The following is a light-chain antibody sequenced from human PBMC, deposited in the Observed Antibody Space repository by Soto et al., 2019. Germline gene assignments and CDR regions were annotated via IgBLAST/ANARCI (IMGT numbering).Light chain of an antibody. CDR1: QSVSSN. J-gene: IGKJ1*01. V-gene: IGKV3-15*01. CDR2: GAS. CDR3: QQYNNWPPTWT. Sequence: EIVVTQSPATLSVSPGERATLSCRASQSVSSNLAWYQQKPGQAPRLLIYGASTRATGIPARFSGSGSGTEFTLTISSLQSEDFAVYYCQQYNNWPPTWTFGQGTKVAIK.